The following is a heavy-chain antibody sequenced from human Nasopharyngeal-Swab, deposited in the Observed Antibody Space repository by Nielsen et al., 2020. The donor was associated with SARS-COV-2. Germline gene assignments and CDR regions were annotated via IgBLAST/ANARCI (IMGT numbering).Heavy chain of an antibody. CDR1: GFTFNIYA. J-gene: IGHJ3*02. Sequence: ETLSLTCIASGFTFNIYAMAWVRRTPGRGLQWVSGISASGGSTYYTDSVKGRFAVSRDNSRNTLYLQMYSLRVEDTALYYCAKDDVVRGDAFDIWGQGTMVTVSS. V-gene: IGHV3-23*01. D-gene: IGHD3-10*01. CDR2: ISASGGST. CDR3: AKDDVVRGDAFDI.